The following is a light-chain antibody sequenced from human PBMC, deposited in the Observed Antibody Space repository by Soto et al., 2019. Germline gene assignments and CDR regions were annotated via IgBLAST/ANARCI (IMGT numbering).Light chain of an antibody. CDR1: SSDVGGFQY. Sequence: QSVLAQPPSASGSPGQSVTISCTGTSSDVGGFQYVSWYQQHPGKAPKVMIYEVSQRPSEVPDRFSGSKSGNTASLTVSGLQAEDEADYYCSSYTDTNTFVFGTGTKVTVL. V-gene: IGLV2-8*01. J-gene: IGLJ1*01. CDR2: EVS. CDR3: SSYTDTNTFV.